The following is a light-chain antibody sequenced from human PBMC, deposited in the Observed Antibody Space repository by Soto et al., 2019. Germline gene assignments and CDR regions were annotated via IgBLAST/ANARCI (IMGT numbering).Light chain of an antibody. Sequence: EIVLTQSPATLSLSPGERATLSCRASQSVDSYLAWYQQKVGQAPRLLIYDASNRATGIPARFSGSGSGTDFTLTISRLEPEDFAVYYCQHSSNWPPKLGQGTKVDIK. CDR1: QSVDSY. CDR3: QHSSNWPPK. V-gene: IGKV3-11*01. CDR2: DAS. J-gene: IGKJ1*01.